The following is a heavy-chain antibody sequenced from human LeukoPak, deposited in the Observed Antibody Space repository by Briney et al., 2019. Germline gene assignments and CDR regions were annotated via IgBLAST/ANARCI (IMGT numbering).Heavy chain of an antibody. V-gene: IGHV4-59*01. CDR1: GGSFSGYY. CDR3: ARDARTYYYYMDV. Sequence: SETLSLTCAVYGGSFSGYYWSWIRQPPGKGLEWIGYIYYSGSTNYNPSLKSRVTISVDTSKNQFSLKLSSVTAADTAVYYCARDARTYYYYMDVWGKGTTATVSS. J-gene: IGHJ6*03. CDR2: IYYSGST.